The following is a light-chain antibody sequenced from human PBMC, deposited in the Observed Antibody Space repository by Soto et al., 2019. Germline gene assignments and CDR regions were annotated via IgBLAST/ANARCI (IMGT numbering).Light chain of an antibody. CDR2: DVS. CDR3: SSYTSSNTEV. J-gene: IGLJ1*01. Sequence: QSVLTQPASVSGSPGQSIIISCTGTSSDVGGYNYVSWYQQHPGKAPKLMIYDVSDRPSGVSNRFSGSKSGNTASLTISGLQAEDEADYYCSSYTSSNTEVFGTGTKVTVL. CDR1: SSDVGGYNY. V-gene: IGLV2-14*01.